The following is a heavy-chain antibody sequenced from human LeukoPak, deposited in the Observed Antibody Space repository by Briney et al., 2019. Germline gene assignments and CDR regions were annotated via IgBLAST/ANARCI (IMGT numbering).Heavy chain of an antibody. Sequence: GGSLRLSCAASGFSFDNYRMSWVRQAPGKGLEWVSTVNADGGNTYYADSVKGRFTISRDNSKSTLILQMNSLRGEDTAVYYCAKGVGIEGAGHFDPWGQGTVVTVSS. CDR3: AKGVGIEGAGHFDP. CDR2: VNADGGNT. D-gene: IGHD6-13*01. CDR1: GFSFDNYR. J-gene: IGHJ5*02. V-gene: IGHV3-23*01.